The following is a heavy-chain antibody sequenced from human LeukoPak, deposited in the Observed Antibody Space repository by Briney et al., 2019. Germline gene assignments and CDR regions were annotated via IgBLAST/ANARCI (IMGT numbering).Heavy chain of an antibody. CDR3: ARGPYCSSTSCPGDWFDP. CDR1: GVSISSYY. J-gene: IGHJ5*02. V-gene: IGHV4-59*01. Sequence: SETLSLTCTVSGVSISSYYWSWIRQPPGKGLEWIGYIYYSGSTNYNPSLKSRVTISVDTSKNQFSLKLSSVTAAGTAVYYCARGPYCSSTSCPGDWFDPWGQGTLVTVSS. D-gene: IGHD2-2*01. CDR2: IYYSGST.